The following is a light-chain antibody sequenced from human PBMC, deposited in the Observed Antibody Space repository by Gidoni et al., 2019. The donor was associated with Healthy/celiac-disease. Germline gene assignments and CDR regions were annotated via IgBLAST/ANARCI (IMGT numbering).Light chain of an antibody. CDR2: GAS. CDR3: QQYNNWPPT. Sequence: EIVMTQSPATLSVSPGERATLSCRASQSVSSNLAWYQKKPGQAPRLLIYGASTRATGIPARFSGSGSGTEFTRTISSLQSEDFAVYYCQQYNNWPPTFGQGTKVEIK. CDR1: QSVSSN. J-gene: IGKJ1*01. V-gene: IGKV3-15*01.